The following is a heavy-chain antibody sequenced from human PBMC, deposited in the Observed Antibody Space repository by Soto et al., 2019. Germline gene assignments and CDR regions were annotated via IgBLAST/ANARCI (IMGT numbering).Heavy chain of an antibody. CDR3: VKETTGTWYFDY. V-gene: IGHV3-30*18. Sequence: PGGSLRLSCAASGFTFSNYGMHWVRQAPGKGLEWVAVISYDGSEKYYADSVKGRFTISRDNSRNTLSLQMNSLRAEDTAVYYCVKETTGTWYFDYWGQGTLVTVSS. CDR2: ISYDGSEK. D-gene: IGHD6-13*01. CDR1: GFTFSNYG. J-gene: IGHJ4*02.